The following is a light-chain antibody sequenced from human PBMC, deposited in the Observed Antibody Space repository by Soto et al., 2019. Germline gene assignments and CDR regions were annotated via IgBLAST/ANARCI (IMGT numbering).Light chain of an antibody. CDR2: WAS. CDR3: QQYYGTPVT. V-gene: IGKV4-1*01. Sequence: DIVMTQSPDSLAVSLGERATINCKSSQSVLYSANNKNYLDWYQQKPGQPPKLLIYWASTRKSGVPDRFSGSGSGTDFTLTISSLQAEDEAVYYCQQYYGTPVTFGGGTKVEIK. J-gene: IGKJ4*01. CDR1: QSVLYSANNKNY.